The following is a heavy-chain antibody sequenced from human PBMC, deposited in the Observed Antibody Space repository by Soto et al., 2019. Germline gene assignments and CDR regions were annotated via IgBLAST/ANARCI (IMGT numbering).Heavy chain of an antibody. D-gene: IGHD6-6*01. CDR3: ARTRSFTLGFYYDGMDV. V-gene: IGHV5-51*01. J-gene: IGHJ6*02. Sequence: LGESLKISCQGSGYSFASYCIGWVRQMPGKDLEWMGIIYPGDSDTRYSPSFQGQVTISADKSLRTAYLQWTSLKASDTALYYCARTRSFTLGFYYDGMDVWGQGTTVTVSS. CDR2: IYPGDSDT. CDR1: GYSFASYC.